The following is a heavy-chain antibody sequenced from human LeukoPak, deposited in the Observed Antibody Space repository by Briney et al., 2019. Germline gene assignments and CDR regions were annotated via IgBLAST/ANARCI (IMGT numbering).Heavy chain of an antibody. D-gene: IGHD4/OR15-4a*01. J-gene: IGHJ3*02. CDR3: ARLPTMVTNVFDI. CDR1: GFTFSSYS. Sequence: GGSLRLSCAASGFTFSSYSMNWVRQAPGKGLEGVSSISSSSSYIYYADSVKGRFTISRDNAKNSLYLQMNSLRAEDTAVYYCARLPTMVTNVFDIWGQGTMVTVSS. CDR2: ISSSSSYI. V-gene: IGHV3-21*01.